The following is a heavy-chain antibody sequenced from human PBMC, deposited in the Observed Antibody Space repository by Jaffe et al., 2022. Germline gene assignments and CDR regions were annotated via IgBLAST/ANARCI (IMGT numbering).Heavy chain of an antibody. D-gene: IGHD5-12*01. CDR3: VKDAGGYDRD. J-gene: IGHJ4*02. CDR1: GFTFSTYG. Sequence: QVHLVESGGGVVQPGRSLILSCAASGFTFSTYGMHWVRQAPGKGLEWVALISNDGTNKYYANSVKGRFTISRENSRNTVYLQMNSLRGDDTAVYYCVKDAGGYDRDWGQGTLVTVSS. CDR2: ISNDGTNK. V-gene: IGHV3-30*18.